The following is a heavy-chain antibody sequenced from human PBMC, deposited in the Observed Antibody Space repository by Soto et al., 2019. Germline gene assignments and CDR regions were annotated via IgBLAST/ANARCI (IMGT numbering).Heavy chain of an antibody. CDR1: GFTFSNYA. CDR2: ISGSGGST. D-gene: IGHD1-1*01. V-gene: IGHV3-23*01. J-gene: IGHJ4*02. CDR3: AKDRDLGLTTPYYFDY. Sequence: VASLRLSCATSGFTFSNYAMSWVRQAPGKGLEWVSAISGSGGSTYYADSVKGRFTISRDNSKNTLYLQMHSLRAEDTAVYYCAKDRDLGLTTPYYFDYWGQGT.